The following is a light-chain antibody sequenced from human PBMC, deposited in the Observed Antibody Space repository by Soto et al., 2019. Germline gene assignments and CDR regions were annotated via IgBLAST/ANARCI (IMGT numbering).Light chain of an antibody. J-gene: IGLJ1*01. CDR1: ISDVGTYNY. CDR3: SSYTGTSTPYI. CDR2: EVT. V-gene: IGLV2-14*01. Sequence: QSVLTQPASVSGSPGLSITVSCTGTISDVGTYNYVSWYQQHPGKAPKLMIYEVTERPSGVSTRFSGSKSGNTASLTISGLQAEDEADYYCSSYTGTSTPYIFGSGTKLTVL.